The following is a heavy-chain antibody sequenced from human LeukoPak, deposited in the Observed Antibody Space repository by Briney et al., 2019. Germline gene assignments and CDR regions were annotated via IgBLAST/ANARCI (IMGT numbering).Heavy chain of an antibody. V-gene: IGHV3-21*01. CDR3: ARDLAYCGGDCLGWFDP. D-gene: IGHD2-21*02. Sequence: PGGSLRLSCAASGFTFSSYSMNWVRQAPGKGLEWVSSISSSSSYIYYADSVKGRFTISRDNAKNSLYLQMNSLRAEDTAVYYCARDLAYCGGDCLGWFDPWGQGTLVTVSS. CDR1: GFTFSSYS. J-gene: IGHJ5*02. CDR2: ISSSSSYI.